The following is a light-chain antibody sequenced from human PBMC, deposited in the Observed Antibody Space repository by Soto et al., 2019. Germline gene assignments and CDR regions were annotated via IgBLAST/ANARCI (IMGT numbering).Light chain of an antibody. CDR3: QQYGSSPPFT. CDR1: QSVSSSY. J-gene: IGKJ3*01. CDR2: GAS. Sequence: IVWTQSPGTLSLTPGERATLSCRASQSVSSSYLAWYQQKPGQAPRLLIYGASSRATGIPDRFSGSESGTDFTLTISRLEPEDSAVYYCQQYGSSPPFTFGPGTRVDVK. V-gene: IGKV3-20*01.